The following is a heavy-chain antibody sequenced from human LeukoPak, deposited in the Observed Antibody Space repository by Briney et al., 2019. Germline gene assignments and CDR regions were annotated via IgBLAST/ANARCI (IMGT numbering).Heavy chain of an antibody. Sequence: ASVKVSCKASGYTFTGYYMHWVRQAPGKGLEWMGGFDPEDGETIYAQKFQGRVTMTEDTSTDTAYMELSSLRSEDTAVYYCATDRSGRIDAFDIWGQGTMVTVSS. D-gene: IGHD2-15*01. V-gene: IGHV1-24*01. CDR1: GYTFTGYY. CDR3: ATDRSGRIDAFDI. CDR2: FDPEDGET. J-gene: IGHJ3*02.